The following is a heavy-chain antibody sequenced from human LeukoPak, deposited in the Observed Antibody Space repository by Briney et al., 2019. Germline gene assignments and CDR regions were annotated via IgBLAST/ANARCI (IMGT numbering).Heavy chain of an antibody. CDR1: GGSFSGYY. D-gene: IGHD3-16*01. Sequence: ETLPLTCAVYGGSFSGYYWIWIRQPPGQGLEWMGEINQSGSTNYHPSLEPRLTMSVDTPKKQVFLKLTSVTAADMAVYYCAVEFRDKVWGNSRPTGGYFQHWGQGTLVTVSS. V-gene: IGHV4-34*01. J-gene: IGHJ1*01. CDR3: AVEFRDKVWGNSRPTGGYFQH. CDR2: INQSGST.